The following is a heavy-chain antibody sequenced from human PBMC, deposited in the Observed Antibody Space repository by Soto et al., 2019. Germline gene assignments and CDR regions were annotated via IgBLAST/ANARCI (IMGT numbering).Heavy chain of an antibody. CDR1: GGSISSSSYY. D-gene: IGHD1-26*01. CDR2: IYYSGST. CDR3: ARHRYSGSPLGD. J-gene: IGHJ4*02. V-gene: IGHV4-39*01. Sequence: QLQLQESGPGLVKPSETLSLTCTVSGGSISSSSYYWGWIRQPPGKGLEWIGSIYYSGSTYYNPSLKSRVTISVDTSKNQFSLKLSSVTAADTAVYYCARHRYSGSPLGDWGQGTLVTVSS.